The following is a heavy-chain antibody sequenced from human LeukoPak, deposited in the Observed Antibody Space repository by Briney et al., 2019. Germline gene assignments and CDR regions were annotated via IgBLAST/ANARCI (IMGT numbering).Heavy chain of an antibody. CDR1: TLTLSGSA. CDR3: ARHPETNTAMVQFDF. Sequence: GGSLTLSCAASTLTLSGSAMHWVRQASGEGREWVGRIRSKANNYATAYAASVKGRFTLSSDDSKNTAYLQMNRLEAEDTAVYYCARHPETNTAMVQFDFWGQGTLVTVSS. CDR2: IRSKANNYAT. J-gene: IGHJ4*02. V-gene: IGHV3-73*01. D-gene: IGHD5-18*01.